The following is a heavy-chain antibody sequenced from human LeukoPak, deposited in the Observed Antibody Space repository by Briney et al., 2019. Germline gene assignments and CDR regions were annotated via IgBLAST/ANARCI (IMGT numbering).Heavy chain of an antibody. V-gene: IGHV3-48*02. Sequence: HPGGSLRLSCAASGFTFSRYSMNWVRQAPGKGLEWVSYISSSSSTRYYADSVKGRFTIPRDNAKNSLYLQMNSLRDEDTAVYYCARELYEFWSGRFDYWGQGTLVTVSS. CDR1: GFTFSRYS. D-gene: IGHD3-3*01. J-gene: IGHJ4*02. CDR2: ISSSSSTR. CDR3: ARELYEFWSGRFDY.